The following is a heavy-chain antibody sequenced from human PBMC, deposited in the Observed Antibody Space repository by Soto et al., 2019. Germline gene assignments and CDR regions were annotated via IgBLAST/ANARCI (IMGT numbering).Heavy chain of an antibody. CDR1: GFTFSSYA. Sequence: GGSLRLSCAASGFTFSSYAMSWVRQAPGKGLEWVSAISGSGGSTYYADSVKGRFTISRDNSKNTLYLQMNSLRAEDTAVYYCAKLGLLWFGEFAYYFDYWGQGTLVTVSS. V-gene: IGHV3-23*01. CDR3: AKLGLLWFGEFAYYFDY. CDR2: ISGSGGST. J-gene: IGHJ4*02. D-gene: IGHD3-10*01.